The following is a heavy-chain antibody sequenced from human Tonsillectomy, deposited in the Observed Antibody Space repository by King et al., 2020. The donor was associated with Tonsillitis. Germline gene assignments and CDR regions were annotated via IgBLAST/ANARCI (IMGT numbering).Heavy chain of an antibody. V-gene: IGHV1-2*06. CDR3: ARDTGGWRAFDF. CDR2: IRPDDGGT. CDR1: GYTFTGYS. Sequence: VQLVESGADVKKPGASVKVSCRASGYTFTGYSIHWVRQAPGQGLQWMGRIRPDDGGTDYALSFADRVTMTRDTSITTAYMELTSLRSDDTAVYFCARDTGGWRAFDFWGQGTLVTVSS. J-gene: IGHJ4*02. D-gene: IGHD6-19*01.